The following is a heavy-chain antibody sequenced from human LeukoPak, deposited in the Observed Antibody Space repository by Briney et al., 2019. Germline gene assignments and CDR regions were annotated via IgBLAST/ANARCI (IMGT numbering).Heavy chain of an antibody. CDR2: IDWDDDK. CDR3: ARMTIAVDGEIDY. V-gene: IGHV2-70*04. Sequence: SGPTLVIPTQTLTLTCTFSEFSLSTSGMRGSWIRQPPGKALEWLSRIDWDDDKFYSTSLKTRLPTSKDTSKNQVVLTRTNMDPVDTATYYCARMTIAVDGEIDYWGQGTLVTVSS. CDR1: EFSLSTSGMR. J-gene: IGHJ4*02. D-gene: IGHD6-19*01.